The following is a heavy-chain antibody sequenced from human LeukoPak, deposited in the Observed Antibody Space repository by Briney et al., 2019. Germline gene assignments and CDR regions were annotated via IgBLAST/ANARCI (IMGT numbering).Heavy chain of an antibody. J-gene: IGHJ4*02. Sequence: GGSLRLSCAVPGSTFSNYEINWARQAPGKGLEWISYISSSGSTIYYADSVKGRLTISRDNAKNSLYLQMNSLRAEDTAIYYCASRPYGFLGPFDYWGQGTLVTVSS. CDR3: ASRPYGFLGPFDY. V-gene: IGHV3-48*03. CDR1: GSTFSNYE. CDR2: ISSSGSTI. D-gene: IGHD3-10*01.